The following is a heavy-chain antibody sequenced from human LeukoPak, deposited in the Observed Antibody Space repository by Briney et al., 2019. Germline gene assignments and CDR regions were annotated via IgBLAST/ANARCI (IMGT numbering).Heavy chain of an antibody. CDR1: GGSISSGGYY. V-gene: IGHV4-31*03. CDR3: ARTLLGYCSGGSCYSWKWYAFDI. J-gene: IGHJ3*02. Sequence: SETLSLTCTVSGGSISSGGYYWSWIRQHPGTGLEWIGYIYYSGSTYYNPSLKSRVTISVDTSKNQFSLKLSSVTAADTAVYYCARTLLGYCSGGSCYSWKWYAFDIWGQGTMVTVSS. CDR2: IYYSGST. D-gene: IGHD2-15*01.